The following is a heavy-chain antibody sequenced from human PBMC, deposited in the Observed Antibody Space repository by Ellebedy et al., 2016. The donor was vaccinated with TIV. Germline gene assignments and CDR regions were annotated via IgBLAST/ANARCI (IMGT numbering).Heavy chain of an antibody. Sequence: MPSETLSLTCTVSGDSISSGSYYWGWIRQPPGKGLVWIGNMFYTGSGYYNPSLDSRVTISEDTSKNPFSLKLSSVTAADTAVYYCARGPEPYYGMDVWGQGTTVTVSS. V-gene: IGHV4-39*07. J-gene: IGHJ6*02. CDR2: MFYTGSG. D-gene: IGHD1-14*01. CDR3: ARGPEPYYGMDV. CDR1: GDSISSGSYY.